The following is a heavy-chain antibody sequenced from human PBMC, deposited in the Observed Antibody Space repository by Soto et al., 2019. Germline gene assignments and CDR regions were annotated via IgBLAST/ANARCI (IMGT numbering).Heavy chain of an antibody. CDR2: INHSGST. CDR3: ARGRSWYGTFYFDY. J-gene: IGHJ4*02. D-gene: IGHD6-13*01. Sequence: QVQLQQWGAGLLKPSETLSLTCAVYGGSFSGYYWSWIRQPPGKGLEWIGEINHSGSTNYNPSLKRRVTISVDTSKNPFSLKLSSVTAADTAVYYCARGRSWYGTFYFDYWGQGTLVTVSS. V-gene: IGHV4-34*01. CDR1: GGSFSGYY.